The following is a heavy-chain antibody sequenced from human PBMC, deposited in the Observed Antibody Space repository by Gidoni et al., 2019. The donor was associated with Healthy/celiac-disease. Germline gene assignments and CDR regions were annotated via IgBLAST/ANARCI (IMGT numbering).Heavy chain of an antibody. D-gene: IGHD3-3*01. J-gene: IGHJ6*02. CDR1: GYSFTSYW. CDR3: ARREGNFWSGYYGMDV. V-gene: IGHV5-51*01. Sequence: EVQLVQSGAEVKKPGESLKISCKGSGYSFTSYWIGWVRQMPGKGLEWMGIVYTGDSDTRYSPSFQGQVTISADKSISTAYLQWSSLKASDTAMYYCARREGNFWSGYYGMDVWGQGTTVTVSS. CDR2: VYTGDSDT.